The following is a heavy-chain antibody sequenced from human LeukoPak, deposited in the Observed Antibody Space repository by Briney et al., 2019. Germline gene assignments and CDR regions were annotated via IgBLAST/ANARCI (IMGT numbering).Heavy chain of an antibody. D-gene: IGHD3-10*01. V-gene: IGHV1-8*01. J-gene: IGHJ6*02. CDR2: MNPNSGNT. CDR3: ARARVLWFGELLFYYGMDV. Sequence: ASVKVSCKASGYTFTSYDINWVRQATGQGLEWMGWMNPNSGNTGYAQKFQGRVTMTRNTSISTAYMELSSLRSEDTAVYYCARARVLWFGELLFYYGMDVWGQGTTVTVS. CDR1: GYTFTSYD.